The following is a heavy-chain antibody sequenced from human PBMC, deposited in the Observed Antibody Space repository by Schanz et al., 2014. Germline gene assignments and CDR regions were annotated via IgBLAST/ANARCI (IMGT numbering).Heavy chain of an antibody. V-gene: IGHV3-23*01. CDR1: GFTFNSYA. Sequence: DVQLLESGGGLVQPGGSLRLSCAASGFTFNSYAMTWVRQAPGKGLEWVSSISHSGGSKYYADSVKGRFTICRDNSENTLYLQMNSLSADDTAVFYCAKGMGYCSGGTCYDYYYYGLDVWGKGTTVTVSS. D-gene: IGHD2-15*01. CDR3: AKGMGYCSGGTCYDYYYYGLDV. CDR2: ISHSGGSK. J-gene: IGHJ6*04.